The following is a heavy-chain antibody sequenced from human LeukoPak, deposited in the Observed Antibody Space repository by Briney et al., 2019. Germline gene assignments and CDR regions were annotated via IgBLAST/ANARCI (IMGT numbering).Heavy chain of an antibody. Sequence: GGSLRLSCAASGFTFSPYAMHWVRQAPGKGLEWVANIKSDGTEIHYVDSVKGRFTISRDNARNSLYLEMNSLRAEDMALYYCAKGRGCDFWGQGTLVTVSS. V-gene: IGHV3-7*01. CDR1: GFTFSPYA. J-gene: IGHJ4*02. CDR3: AKGRGCDF. D-gene: IGHD6-19*01. CDR2: IKSDGTEI.